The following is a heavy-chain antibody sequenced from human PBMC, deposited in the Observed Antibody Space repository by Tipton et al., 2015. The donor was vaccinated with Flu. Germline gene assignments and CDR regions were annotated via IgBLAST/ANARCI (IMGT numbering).Heavy chain of an antibody. V-gene: IGHV4-34*01. CDR1: GGSFSGYY. D-gene: IGHD2-15*01. Sequence: KPSETLSLTCAVYGGSFSGYYWSWIRQPPGKGLEWVGEINHSGSTNYNPSLKSRVTISVDTSKNQFSLKLTSVTAADTAVYDCAEHCSGGSCSHAFDIWGQGTMVTVSS. CDR3: AEHCSGGSCSHAFDI. J-gene: IGHJ3*02. CDR2: INHSGST.